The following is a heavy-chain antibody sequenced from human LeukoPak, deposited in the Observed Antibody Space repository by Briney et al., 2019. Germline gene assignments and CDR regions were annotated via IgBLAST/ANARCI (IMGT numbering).Heavy chain of an antibody. Sequence: GGSLRLSCAASGFTFSSYGMHWVRQAPGKGLEGVSAISGSGGSTYYADSVKGRFTISRDNSKNTLYLKMNSMRAEDTAVYYCAKGRGLYSSSWPFDYWGQGTLVTVSS. CDR1: GFTFSSYG. CDR2: ISGSGGST. J-gene: IGHJ4*02. V-gene: IGHV3-23*01. D-gene: IGHD6-13*01. CDR3: AKGRGLYSSSWPFDY.